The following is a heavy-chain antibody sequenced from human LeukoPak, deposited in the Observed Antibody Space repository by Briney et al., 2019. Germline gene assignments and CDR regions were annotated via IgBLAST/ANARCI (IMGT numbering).Heavy chain of an antibody. D-gene: IGHD3-22*01. CDR1: GGSIRSGGYS. CDR2: IYHSGST. CDR3: ARLGYDSSGYYVFVDY. V-gene: IGHV4-30-2*01. Sequence: SQTLSLTCAVSGGSIRSGGYSWSWIRQPPGKGLEWIGYIYHSGSTYYNPSLKSRVTISVDRSKNQFSLKLSSVTAADTAVYYCARLGYDSSGYYVFVDYWGQGTLVTVSS. J-gene: IGHJ4*02.